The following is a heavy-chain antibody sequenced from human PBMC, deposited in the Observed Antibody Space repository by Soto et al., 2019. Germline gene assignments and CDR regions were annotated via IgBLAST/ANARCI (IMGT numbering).Heavy chain of an antibody. V-gene: IGHV3-30*18. CDR1: GFTFNTYG. Sequence: HPGGSLRLSCAASGFTFNTYGMHWVRQAPGKGLEWVAVISYDGSEKYYVDSVKGRFTISKDNSKNTLYLQMNSLRPEDTAVYYCAKSPNFYCSSPNCYKYYFDHWGQGTRVTVSS. CDR3: AKSPNFYCSSPNCYKYYFDH. D-gene: IGHD2-2*02. J-gene: IGHJ4*02. CDR2: ISYDGSEK.